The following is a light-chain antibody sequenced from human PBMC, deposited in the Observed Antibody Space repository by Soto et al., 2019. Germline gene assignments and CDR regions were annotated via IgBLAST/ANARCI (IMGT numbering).Light chain of an antibody. CDR2: DVT. CDR3: CSYAAGDSFK. J-gene: IGLJ2*01. Sequence: QSALTQPRSVSGSPGQSVTISCTGTSSDIGTYNYVSWHQQHPGKAPKLVIYDVTERPSGVPYRFSASKSGITASLTISGLQAEDEADYYCCSYAAGDSFKFGGGTKLTVL. V-gene: IGLV2-11*01. CDR1: SSDIGTYNY.